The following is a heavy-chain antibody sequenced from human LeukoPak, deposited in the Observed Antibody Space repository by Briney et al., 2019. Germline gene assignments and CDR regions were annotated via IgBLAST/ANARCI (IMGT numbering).Heavy chain of an antibody. CDR3: AELGITMIGGV. CDR2: ISSSGRTM. D-gene: IGHD3-10*02. Sequence: GGSLRLSCAASGFIFSSYEMSWVRQAPGKGLEWVSYISSSGRTMYYADSVKGRFTVSGDNAKNSLYLQMNSLRAEDTAVYYCAELGITMIGGVWGKGTTVTISS. J-gene: IGHJ6*04. V-gene: IGHV3-48*03. CDR1: GFIFSSYE.